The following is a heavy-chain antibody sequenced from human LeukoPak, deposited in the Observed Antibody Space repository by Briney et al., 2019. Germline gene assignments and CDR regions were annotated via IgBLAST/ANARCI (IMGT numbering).Heavy chain of an antibody. J-gene: IGHJ6*02. Sequence: SVKVPCKASGGTFSSYAISWVRQAPGQGLEWMGRIIPILGIANYAQKFQGRVTITADKSTSTAYMELSSLRSEDTAVYYCARVAPYCGGDCYSGYYYYYGMDVWGQGTAVTVSS. V-gene: IGHV1-69*04. D-gene: IGHD2-21*02. CDR1: GGTFSSYA. CDR3: ARVAPYCGGDCYSGYYYYYGMDV. CDR2: IIPILGIA.